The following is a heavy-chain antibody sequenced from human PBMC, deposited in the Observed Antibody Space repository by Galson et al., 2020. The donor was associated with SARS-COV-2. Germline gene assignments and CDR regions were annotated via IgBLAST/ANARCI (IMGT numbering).Heavy chain of an antibody. CDR3: LAYSSTRHNF. CDR1: GFAFSDYA. Sequence: GGSLRISCSASGFAFSDYAMHWVRQAPGKGLESVSALSSSGGTSFYADSVSGRFTMSRDNSKNTFYLQMTGLRVEDTAFYYCLAYSSTRHNFWGQGTLVTVSS. J-gene: IGHJ4*02. D-gene: IGHD6-19*01. CDR2: LSSSGGTS. V-gene: IGHV3-64D*09.